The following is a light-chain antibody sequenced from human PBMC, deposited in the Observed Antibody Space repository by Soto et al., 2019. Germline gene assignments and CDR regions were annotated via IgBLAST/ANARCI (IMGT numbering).Light chain of an antibody. V-gene: IGKV3-11*01. J-gene: IGKJ5*01. CDR3: QQRSNWPPIT. CDR2: GAS. Sequence: DIVLTQSPGTLCLSPGERATLSCRASQSVGSNYLAWYQQKPGQAPRLLIYGASNRATGIPARFSGSGSGTDFTLTISSLEPEDFAVYYCQQRSNWPPITFGQGTRLEIK. CDR1: QSVGSNY.